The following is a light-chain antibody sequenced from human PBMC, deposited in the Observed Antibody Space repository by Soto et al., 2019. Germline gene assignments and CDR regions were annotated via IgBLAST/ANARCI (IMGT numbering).Light chain of an antibody. CDR3: CSYAASSSLA. Sequence: QSALTQPASVSGSPGQSITISCGGTSRDIGSYNLVSWYQDHPGKAPKLVIYEDTKRPSGVSDRFSGSKSGNTASLTISGLQADDEADYYCCSYAASSSLAFGGGTKVTVL. J-gene: IGLJ2*01. CDR1: SRDIGSYNL. V-gene: IGLV2-23*01. CDR2: EDT.